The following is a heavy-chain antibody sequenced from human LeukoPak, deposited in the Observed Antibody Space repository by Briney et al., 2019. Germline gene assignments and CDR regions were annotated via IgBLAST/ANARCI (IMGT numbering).Heavy chain of an antibody. V-gene: IGHV3-7*03. J-gene: IGHJ4*02. D-gene: IGHD5/OR15-5a*01. CDR2: IQQGGSHK. CDR1: GFTFSSYW. Sequence: GGSLRLSCAASGFTFSSYWMGWVRQAPGKGLEWVASIQQGGSHKYYMDSVEGRFTISRDNAKNSLFLQMNSLRAEDTAVYYCTRAAVSWGQGTLVTVSS. CDR3: TRAAVS.